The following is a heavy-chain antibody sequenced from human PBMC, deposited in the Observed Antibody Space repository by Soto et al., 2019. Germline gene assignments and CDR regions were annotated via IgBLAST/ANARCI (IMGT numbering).Heavy chain of an antibody. CDR1: GGSISSSNW. D-gene: IGHD3-22*01. CDR2: IYHSGST. CDR3: ARVLGRGYYDSGGKAPFDI. Sequence: PSETLSLTCAVSGGSISSSNWWSWVRQPPGXGLEWIGEIYHSGSTNYNPSLKSRVTISVDKSKNQFSLKLSSVTAADTAVYYCARVLGRGYYDSGGKAPFDIWGQGTMVTVSS. J-gene: IGHJ3*02. V-gene: IGHV4-4*02.